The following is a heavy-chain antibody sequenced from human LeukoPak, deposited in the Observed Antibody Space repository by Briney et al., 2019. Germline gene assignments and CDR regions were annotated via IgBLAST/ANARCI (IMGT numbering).Heavy chain of an antibody. D-gene: IGHD6-19*01. V-gene: IGHV3-15*01. J-gene: IGHJ4*02. CDR1: GFTFNNAS. Sequence: GGSLRLSCAASGFTFNNASMNWVRQAPGKGLGWVGRIKSKTDGGTTDYAARVKGRCTISRADSKNTLYLEMNSLKSDDTVVYYCTRYSSSGWVWGQGTLVTVSS. CDR2: IKSKTDGGTT. CDR3: TRYSSSGWV.